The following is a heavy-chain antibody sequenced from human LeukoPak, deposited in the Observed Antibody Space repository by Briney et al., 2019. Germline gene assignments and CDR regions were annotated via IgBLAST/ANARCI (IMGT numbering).Heavy chain of an antibody. CDR1: GGSFSGYY. D-gene: IGHD4-11*01. Sequence: PSETLSLTCAVYGGSFSGYYWSWIRQPPGKGLEWIGEINHSGSTNYNPSLKSRVTISVDTSKNQFSLKLSSVTAADTAVYYCARHVKLSRGNDYSHPRRGFDPWGQGTLVTVSS. CDR3: ARHVKLSRGNDYSHPRRGFDP. J-gene: IGHJ5*02. V-gene: IGHV4-34*01. CDR2: INHSGST.